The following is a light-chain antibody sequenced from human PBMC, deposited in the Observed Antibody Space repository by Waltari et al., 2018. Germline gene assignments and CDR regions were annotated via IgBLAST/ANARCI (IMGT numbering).Light chain of an antibody. CDR3: HQNSGSPT. CDR2: YAS. J-gene: IGKJ4*01. Sequence: EIVLTQSPDFQSVTPKEKVTITCRASQNIYSGLHWYQQKPDQSPKLLIKYASQSLSGVPSRFSGSGSVTDFTLTINSLEPEDAATYYCHQNSGSPTFGGGTKVEIK. V-gene: IGKV6-21*01. CDR1: QNIYSG.